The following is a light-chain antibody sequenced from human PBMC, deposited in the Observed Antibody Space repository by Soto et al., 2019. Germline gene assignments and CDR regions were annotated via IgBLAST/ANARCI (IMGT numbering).Light chain of an antibody. Sequence: EIVLTQSPGTLSLSPGDSATLSCRATQSVSRSFLAWYQQKPGLAPRLLIYGASTRATGIPDRFSGSGSGTDFTLTSSRLEPEDFAVYDFQLYGSSPLTFGPGTKVDIK. V-gene: IGKV3-20*01. CDR3: QLYGSSPLT. J-gene: IGKJ3*01. CDR1: QSVSRSF. CDR2: GAS.